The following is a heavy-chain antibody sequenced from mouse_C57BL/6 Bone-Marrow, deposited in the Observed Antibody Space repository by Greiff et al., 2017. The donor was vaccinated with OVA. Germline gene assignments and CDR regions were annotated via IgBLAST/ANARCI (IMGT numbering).Heavy chain of an antibody. J-gene: IGHJ2*01. CDR1: GFTFSSYG. D-gene: IGHD1-1*01. CDR3: ARHPYYYGSSYHFDY. CDR2: ISSGGSYT. Sequence: EVMLVESGGDLVKPGGSLKLSCAASGFTFSSYGMSWVRQTPDKRLEWVATISSGGSYTYYPDSVKGRFTISRDNAKNTLYLQMSSLKSEDTAMYYCARHPYYYGSSYHFDYWGQGTTLTVSS. V-gene: IGHV5-6*02.